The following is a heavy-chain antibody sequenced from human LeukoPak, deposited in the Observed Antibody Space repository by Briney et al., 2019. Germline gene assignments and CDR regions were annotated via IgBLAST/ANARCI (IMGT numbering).Heavy chain of an antibody. Sequence: PGGSLRLSCAASGFTFSDYYMSWVRQAPGKGLEWVSVIYSRGTTYYADSVKGRFTISRDNSKNTLYLQMNSLRAEDTAVYYCARGDTMVRGEDYWGQGTLVTVSS. CDR2: IYSRGTT. J-gene: IGHJ4*02. CDR1: GFTFSDYY. CDR3: ARGDTMVRGEDY. V-gene: IGHV3-66*01. D-gene: IGHD3-10*01.